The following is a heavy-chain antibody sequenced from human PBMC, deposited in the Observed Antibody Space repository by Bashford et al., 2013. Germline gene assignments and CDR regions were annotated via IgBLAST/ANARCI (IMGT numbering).Heavy chain of an antibody. Sequence: VRQAPGKGLEWVSSISSSSSYIYYADSVKGRFTISRDNAKNSLYLQMNSLRAEDTAVYYCARLLRGGLVSIAAAGTEDVPVDGMDVWGQGTTVTVSS. D-gene: IGHD6-13*01. J-gene: IGHJ6*02. CDR2: ISSSSSYI. V-gene: IGHV3-21*01. CDR3: ARLLRGGLVSIAAAGTEDVPVDGMDV.